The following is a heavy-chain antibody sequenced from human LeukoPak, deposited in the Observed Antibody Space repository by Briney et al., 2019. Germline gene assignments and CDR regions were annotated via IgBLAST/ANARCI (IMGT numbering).Heavy chain of an antibody. CDR2: LYDDGRT. CDR3: ARHRAGRQSWVEFDL. J-gene: IGHJ5*02. CDR1: GLTVSTAL. V-gene: IGHV3-66*02. D-gene: IGHD3-10*01. Sequence: GGSLRLSCRVSGLTVSTALMDWVRQAPGKGLEWGSLLYDDGRTVYANSVRGRFTISSDTSKNVVYLQMNSLRAEDSAIYYCARHRAGRQSWVEFDLWGQGTLVTVSS.